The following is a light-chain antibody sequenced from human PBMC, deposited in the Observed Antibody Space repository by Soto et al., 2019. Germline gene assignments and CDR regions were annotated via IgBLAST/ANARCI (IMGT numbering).Light chain of an antibody. CDR1: NIGSES. J-gene: IGLJ3*02. CDR2: YDS. Sequence: SYELTQPPSVSVAPGETARIACGGNNIGSESVHWYQQKPGQAPVLIIYYDSARPSGIPERFSGSNSGNTATLIISRVEAGVEADYYCQVWDGSSDQQVFGGGTKVTVL. CDR3: QVWDGSSDQQV. V-gene: IGLV3-21*04.